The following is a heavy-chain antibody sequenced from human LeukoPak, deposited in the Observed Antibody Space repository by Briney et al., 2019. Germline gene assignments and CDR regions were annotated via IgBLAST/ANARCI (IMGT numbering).Heavy chain of an antibody. D-gene: IGHD2-15*01. J-gene: IGHJ4*02. CDR2: INSSSSYI. CDR1: GFTFSSYS. V-gene: IGHV3-21*01. Sequence: GGSLRLSCAASGFTFSSYSMNWVRQAPGKGLEWVSSINSSSSYIYYADSVKGRFTISRDNAKNSLYLQMNSLRAEDTAVYYCARDVPGRDYWGQGTLVTVSS. CDR3: ARDVPGRDY.